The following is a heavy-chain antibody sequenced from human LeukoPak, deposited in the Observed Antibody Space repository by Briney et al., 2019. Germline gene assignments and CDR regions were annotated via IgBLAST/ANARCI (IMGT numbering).Heavy chain of an antibody. CDR3: VGAYHGGYFVF. Sequence: ASVKVSCKASGYIFTSYYMHWVRQAPGQGLEWLGVVYPSAGTSDSAQRFRARITLSGDTSTSTAYMELRRLRSEDTAIYFCVGAYHGGYFVFWGQGTLVTVSS. D-gene: IGHD3-16*01. V-gene: IGHV1-46*03. CDR2: VYPSAGTS. CDR1: GYIFTSYY. J-gene: IGHJ4*02.